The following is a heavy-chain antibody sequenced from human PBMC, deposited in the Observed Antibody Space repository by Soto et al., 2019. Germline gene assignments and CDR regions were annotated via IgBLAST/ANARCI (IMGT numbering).Heavy chain of an antibody. CDR2: INPAGGTT. J-gene: IGHJ4*02. CDR3: ALKVVTYYDN. CDR1: GYSFTSTY. Sequence: QVQLVQSGAEVKKPGASVRISCRASGYSFTSTYFHWVRQAPGQGPEWRGIINPAGGTTYYAQKFQGRLTITSDTSTDTVFMDLNDLTSEDTAVYFCALKVVTYYDNWGQGTLLTVSS. D-gene: IGHD2-21*02. V-gene: IGHV1-46*01.